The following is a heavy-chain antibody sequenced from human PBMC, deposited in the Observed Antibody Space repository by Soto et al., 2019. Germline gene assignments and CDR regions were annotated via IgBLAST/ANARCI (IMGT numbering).Heavy chain of an antibody. D-gene: IGHD1-1*01. CDR2: IIPLFGTP. V-gene: IGHV1-69*01. J-gene: IGHJ4*02. Sequence: QVLLMQSGAEVKKPGSSVKVSCTSSGGPFSSYGISWVRQVPGQGLEWLGEIIPLFGTPSYARKFQDRLTISADESTTTAYMELSSLTSEDTAMYFCARDGTIPMANFDCWGQGTLVTVSS. CDR1: GGPFSSYG. CDR3: ARDGTIPMANFDC.